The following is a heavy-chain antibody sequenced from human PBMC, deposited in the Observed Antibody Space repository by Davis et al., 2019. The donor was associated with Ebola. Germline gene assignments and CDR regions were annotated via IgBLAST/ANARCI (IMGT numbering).Heavy chain of an antibody. J-gene: IGHJ4*02. CDR2: IYYSGDI. CDR1: GTSISSGDFY. Sequence: SETLSLTCTVSGTSISSGDFYWSWIRQPPGKGLEWIGYIYYSGDIYYNPSLKSRVTISVDTSKNQFSLKLNSVTAADTAVYYCARDTGDGGVDYWGQGTLVTVSS. V-gene: IGHV4-30-4*08. D-gene: IGHD3-16*01. CDR3: ARDTGDGGVDY.